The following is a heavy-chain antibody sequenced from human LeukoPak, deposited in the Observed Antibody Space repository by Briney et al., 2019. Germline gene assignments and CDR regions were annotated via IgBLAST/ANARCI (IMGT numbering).Heavy chain of an antibody. J-gene: IGHJ4*02. CDR3: AKIMALYCSGGSCNEIDY. V-gene: IGHV3-74*01. CDR1: GFSFSVYW. D-gene: IGHD2-15*01. CDR2: IKTDGSIT. Sequence: PGGSLRLSCAASGFSFSVYWMHWVRQAPGKGPVWVSRIKTDGSITDYADSVKGRFTISRDNAKNTLYLQMNSLRAEDTAVYYCAKIMALYCSGGSCNEIDYWGQGTLVTVSS.